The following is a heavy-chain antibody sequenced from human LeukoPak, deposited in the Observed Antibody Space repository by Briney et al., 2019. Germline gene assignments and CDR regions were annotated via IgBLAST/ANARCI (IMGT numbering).Heavy chain of an antibody. CDR3: AVGQRRSYWFDP. CDR1: GFTFSSYA. CDR2: ISGSGGST. Sequence: GGSLRLSCAASGFTFSSYAMSWVRQAPGKRLEWVSAISGSGGSTYYADSVKGRFTISRDNSKNTLYLQMNSLRAEDTAVYYCAVGQRRSYWFDPWGQGTLVTVSS. J-gene: IGHJ5*02. D-gene: IGHD6-25*01. V-gene: IGHV3-23*01.